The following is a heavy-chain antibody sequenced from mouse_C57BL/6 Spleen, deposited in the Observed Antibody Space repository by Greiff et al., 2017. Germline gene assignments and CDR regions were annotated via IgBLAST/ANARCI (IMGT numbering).Heavy chain of an antibody. Sequence: QVQLQQPGAELVMPGASVKLSCKASGYTFTSYWMHWVKQRPGQGLEWIGEIDPSDSYTNYNQKFKGKSTLTVDKSSSTAYMQLSSLTSEDSAVYYCARTYYSNYGARDYWGQGTSVTVSS. CDR2: IDPSDSYT. D-gene: IGHD2-5*01. CDR1: GYTFTSYW. V-gene: IGHV1-69*01. J-gene: IGHJ4*01. CDR3: ARTYYSNYGARDY.